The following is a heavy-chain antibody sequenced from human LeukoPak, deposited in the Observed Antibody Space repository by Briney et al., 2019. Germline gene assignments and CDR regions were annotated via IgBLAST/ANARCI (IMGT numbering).Heavy chain of an antibody. D-gene: IGHD3-16*01. Sequence: PSETLSLTCAVYGGSFSGYYWSWIRQPPGKGLEWIGEINHSGSTNYDPSLESRVTISVDTSKNQFSLKLSSVTAADTAVYYCARPSWGSTADYWGQGTLVTVSS. CDR3: ARPSWGSTADY. CDR1: GGSFSGYY. J-gene: IGHJ4*02. V-gene: IGHV4-34*01. CDR2: INHSGST.